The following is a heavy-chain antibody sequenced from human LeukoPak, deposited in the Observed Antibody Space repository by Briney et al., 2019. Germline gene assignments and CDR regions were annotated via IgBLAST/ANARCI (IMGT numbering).Heavy chain of an antibody. Sequence: PGGSLRLSCAASGFTFSSYSMTWVRQAPGKGLEWVSSISSSSYIYYADSVKGRFTISRDNAKNSLYLQMNSLRAEDTAVYYCAKLGYGVASFDYWGQGTLVTVSS. D-gene: IGHD4-17*01. CDR1: GFTFSSYS. V-gene: IGHV3-21*01. CDR2: ISSSSYI. J-gene: IGHJ4*02. CDR3: AKLGYGVASFDY.